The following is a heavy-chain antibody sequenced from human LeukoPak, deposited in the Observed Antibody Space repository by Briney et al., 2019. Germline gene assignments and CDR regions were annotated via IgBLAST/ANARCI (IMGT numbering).Heavy chain of an antibody. D-gene: IGHD3-10*01. V-gene: IGHV1-2*02. CDR1: GYTFTGYY. J-gene: IGHJ5*02. CDR2: INPNSGGT. CDR3: AREGSFNNWFDP. Sequence: ASVKVSCMASGYTFTGYYMHWVRQAPGQGLEWMRWINPNSGGTNYAQKFQGRVTMTRDTSISTAYMELSRLRSDDTAVYYCAREGSFNNWFDPWGQGTLVTVSS.